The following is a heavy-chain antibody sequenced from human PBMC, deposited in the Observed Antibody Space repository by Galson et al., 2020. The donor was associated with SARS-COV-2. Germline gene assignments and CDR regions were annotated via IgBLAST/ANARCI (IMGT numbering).Heavy chain of an antibody. CDR3: VRGYCSGGSCYPSRNWFDP. CDR1: GYTFTGYY. V-gene: IGHV1-2*02. Sequence: ASVKVSCKASGYTFTGYYMHWVRQAPGQGLEWMGWINPNSGGTNYAQKFQGRVTMTRDTSISTAYMELSRLRSDDTAVYYCVRGYCSGGSCYPSRNWFDPWGQGTLVTVSS. J-gene: IGHJ5*02. CDR2: INPNSGGT. D-gene: IGHD2-15*01.